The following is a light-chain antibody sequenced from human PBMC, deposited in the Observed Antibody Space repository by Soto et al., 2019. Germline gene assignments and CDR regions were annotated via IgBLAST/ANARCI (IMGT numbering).Light chain of an antibody. CDR2: AAS. CDR3: QQSYSTPRT. J-gene: IGKJ1*01. V-gene: IGKV1-39*01. Sequence: DLPMTQSPSSLSASVGDRVTITCRASQSISSYLNWYQQKPGKAPKLLIYAASSLRSGVPSRFSGSGSGTDFTLTISSLQPEDFATYYCQQSYSTPRTFGQGTKVEIK. CDR1: QSISSY.